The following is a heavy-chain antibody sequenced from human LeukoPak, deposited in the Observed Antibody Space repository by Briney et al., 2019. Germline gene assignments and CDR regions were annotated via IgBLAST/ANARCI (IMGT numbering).Heavy chain of an antibody. V-gene: IGHV3-23*01. D-gene: IGHD3-22*01. CDR1: GFAFSSYA. Sequence: GGSLRLSCAASGFAFSSYAMSWVRQAPGKGLEWVSAISGSGGSTYYADSVKGRFTISRDNSKNTLYLRMNSLRAEDTAVYYCAKCGVITIFDYWGQGTLVTVSS. CDR3: AKCGVITIFDY. J-gene: IGHJ4*02. CDR2: ISGSGGST.